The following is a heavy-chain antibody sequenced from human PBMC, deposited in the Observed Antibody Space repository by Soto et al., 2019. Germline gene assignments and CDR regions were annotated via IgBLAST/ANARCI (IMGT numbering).Heavy chain of an antibody. J-gene: IGHJ5*02. Sequence: QVQLVQSGAEVKKPGSSVKVSCKASGGTFSSYAISWVRQAPGQGLEWMGGIIPSFGTANYAQEVQGRVTISADDSTSSAYMELGSLRAEDTAVYYCARVGGSSARHWFDPWGRGALVTVSS. D-gene: IGHD1-26*01. V-gene: IGHV1-69*12. CDR3: ARVGGSSARHWFDP. CDR1: GGTFSSYA. CDR2: IIPSFGTA.